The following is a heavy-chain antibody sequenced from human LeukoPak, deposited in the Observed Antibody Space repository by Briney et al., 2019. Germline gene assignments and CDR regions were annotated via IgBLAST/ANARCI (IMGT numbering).Heavy chain of an antibody. CDR3: ARLPLIVVVPSALYFDY. CDR2: ISAYNGNT. Sequence: ASVKVSCKASGYTFTSYGISWVRRAPGQGLEWMGWISAYNGNTNYAQKLQGRVTMTTDTSTSTAYMELRSLRSDDTAVYYCARLPLIVVVPSALYFDYWGQGTLVTVSS. D-gene: IGHD2-2*01. J-gene: IGHJ4*02. V-gene: IGHV1-18*01. CDR1: GYTFTSYG.